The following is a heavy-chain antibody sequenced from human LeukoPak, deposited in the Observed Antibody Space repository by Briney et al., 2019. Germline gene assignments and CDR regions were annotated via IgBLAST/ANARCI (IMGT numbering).Heavy chain of an antibody. J-gene: IGHJ3*02. D-gene: IGHD3-3*01. Sequence: GGSLRLSCAASGFTFSSYWMHWVRHAPGKGLVWVSRINTDGSSTSYADSVKGRFTISRDNAKNTLYLQMNSLRAEDTAVYYCARDDADFWSGYSGSNGDAFDIWGQGTMVTVSS. CDR2: INTDGSST. V-gene: IGHV3-74*01. CDR3: ARDDADFWSGYSGSNGDAFDI. CDR1: GFTFSSYW.